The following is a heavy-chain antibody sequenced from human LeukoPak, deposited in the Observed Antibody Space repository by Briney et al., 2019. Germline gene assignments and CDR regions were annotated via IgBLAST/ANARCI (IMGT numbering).Heavy chain of an antibody. Sequence: PGGSLRLFCAASGFIFTNYFMSWVRQAPGKGLEWVASIKHDGSEKYYVDSVRGRFTISRDNTMNSLYLQMSSLRAEDTAVNYCATDRGWRTSGYYLYYFEYWGQGTLVTYSS. CDR1: GFIFTNYF. D-gene: IGHD3-3*01. V-gene: IGHV3-7*01. CDR3: ATDRGWRTSGYYLYYFEY. J-gene: IGHJ4*02. CDR2: IKHDGSEK.